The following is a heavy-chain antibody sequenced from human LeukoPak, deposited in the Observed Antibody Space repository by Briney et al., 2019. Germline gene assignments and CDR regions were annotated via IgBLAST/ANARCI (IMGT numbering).Heavy chain of an antibody. J-gene: IGHJ5*02. CDR1: GGSFSGYY. Sequence: SETLSLTCAVYGGSFSGYYWSWIRQPPGKGLEWIGEINHSGSTNYNPSLKSRVTISVDTSKNQFSLKLSSVTAADTAVYYSARRATQRGWFDPWGQGTLVTVSS. CDR2: INHSGST. V-gene: IGHV4-34*01. CDR3: ARRATQRGWFDP. D-gene: IGHD5-12*01.